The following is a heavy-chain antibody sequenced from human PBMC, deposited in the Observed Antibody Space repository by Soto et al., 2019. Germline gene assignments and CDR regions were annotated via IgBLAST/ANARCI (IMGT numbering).Heavy chain of an antibody. V-gene: IGHV1-46*01. CDR1: GYTFTSYY. D-gene: IGHD5-12*01. CDR2: INPSGGST. J-gene: IGHJ6*02. CDR3: ARDRGADGGYALPYYYYGMDV. Sequence: GASVKVSCKASGYTFTSYYMHWVRQAPGQGLEWMGIINPSGGSTSYAQKFQGRVTMTRDTSTSTVYMELSSLRSEDTAVYYCARDRGADGGYALPYYYYGMDVWGQGTKVTVSS.